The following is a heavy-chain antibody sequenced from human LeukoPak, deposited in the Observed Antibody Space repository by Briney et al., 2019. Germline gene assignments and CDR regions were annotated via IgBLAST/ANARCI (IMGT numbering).Heavy chain of an antibody. Sequence: SVKVSCKASGGTFSSYAISWVRQAPGQGLEWMGGIIPIFGTANYAQKFQGRVTITTDESTSTAYMELSSLRSEDTAVYYRATGGGSSWQFNWFDPWGQGTLVTVSS. V-gene: IGHV1-69*05. CDR3: ATGGGSSWQFNWFDP. J-gene: IGHJ5*02. CDR1: GGTFSSYA. CDR2: IIPIFGTA. D-gene: IGHD6-13*01.